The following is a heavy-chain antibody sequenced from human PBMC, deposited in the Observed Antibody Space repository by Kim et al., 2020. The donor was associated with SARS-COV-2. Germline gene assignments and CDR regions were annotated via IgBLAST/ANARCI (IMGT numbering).Heavy chain of an antibody. Sequence: GGSLRLSCAASGFTFSSYWMSWVRQAPGKGLEWVANIKQDGSEKYYVDSVKGRFTISRDNAKNSLYLQMNSLRVEDTAVYYCAGSCLLGYCSGGNDNDYWGQGTLVTVSS. D-gene: IGHD2-15*01. CDR1: GFTFSSYW. V-gene: IGHV3-7*03. J-gene: IGHJ4*02. CDR2: IKQDGSEK. CDR3: AGSCLLGYCSGGNDNDY.